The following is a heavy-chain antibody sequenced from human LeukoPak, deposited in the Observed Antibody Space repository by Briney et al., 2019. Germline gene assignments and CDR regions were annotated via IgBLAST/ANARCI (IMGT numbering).Heavy chain of an antibody. CDR1: GYSFTNYG. Sequence: GASVTVSCKASGYSFTNYGISWVRQAPGQGREWMGLISSYNDNAHYAQVLERPLTMTSETSTSTAYMELRSLSSDDTAVYYCARSTLGIEFDYWGQGSLVTLSS. CDR2: ISSYNDNA. D-gene: IGHD7-27*01. J-gene: IGHJ4*02. CDR3: ARSTLGIEFDY. V-gene: IGHV1-18*01.